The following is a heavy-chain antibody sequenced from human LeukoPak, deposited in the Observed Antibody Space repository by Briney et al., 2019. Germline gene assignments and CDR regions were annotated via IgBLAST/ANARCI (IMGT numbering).Heavy chain of an antibody. Sequence: ASVKVSCKASGYTFTSYYMHWVRQAPGQGLEWMGIINPSGGSTSYAQKFQGRVTMTRDMSTSTVYMELSSLRSEDTAVYYCARVAVISYYYYYMDVWGEGTTVTASS. CDR2: INPSGGST. V-gene: IGHV1-46*01. CDR1: GYTFTSYY. J-gene: IGHJ6*03. CDR3: ARVAVISYYYYYMDV. D-gene: IGHD3-22*01.